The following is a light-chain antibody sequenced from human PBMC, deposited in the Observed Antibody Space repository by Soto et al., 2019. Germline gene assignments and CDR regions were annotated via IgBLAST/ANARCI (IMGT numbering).Light chain of an antibody. V-gene: IGKV3-11*01. J-gene: IGKJ4*01. CDR1: QSVSSY. CDR2: DAS. CDR3: QQRSNWPFLT. Sequence: EIVLTQSPATLSLSPGERATLSCRASQSVSSYLAWYQQKPGQAPRLLIYDASNRATAIPPRFRGRGSGTDFTLTISSLEPEDFAVYYCQQRSNWPFLTFGGGTKVEIK.